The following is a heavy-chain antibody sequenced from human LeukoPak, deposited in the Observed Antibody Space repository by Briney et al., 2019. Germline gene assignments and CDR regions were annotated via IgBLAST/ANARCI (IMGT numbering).Heavy chain of an antibody. D-gene: IGHD5-12*01. CDR1: SGSISSSSYY. J-gene: IGHJ4*02. Sequence: SETLSLTCTVSSGSISSSSYYWGWIRQPPGNGLEWIGSIYYSGSTYYNPSLKSRVTISVDTSKNQFSLRLSSVTAADTAVYYCARSRWLQSSYFDYWGQGTLVTVSS. V-gene: IGHV4-39*01. CDR3: ARSRWLQSSYFDY. CDR2: IYYSGST.